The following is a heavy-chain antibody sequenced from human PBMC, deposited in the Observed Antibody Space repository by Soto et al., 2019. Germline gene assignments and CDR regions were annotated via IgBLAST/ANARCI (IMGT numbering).Heavy chain of an antibody. V-gene: IGHV1-69*01. J-gene: IGHJ5*02. Sequence: QVQLVQSGAEVKKPGSSVKVSCKASGGTFSSYAISWVRQAPGQGLEWMGGIIPIFGTANYAQKFQGRVTITADESTSTAYMTLSSLRSEDTAVYYCASRRHGDCSGGSCTDTWFDPWGQGTLVTVSS. D-gene: IGHD2-15*01. CDR2: IIPIFGTA. CDR3: ASRRHGDCSGGSCTDTWFDP. CDR1: GGTFSSYA.